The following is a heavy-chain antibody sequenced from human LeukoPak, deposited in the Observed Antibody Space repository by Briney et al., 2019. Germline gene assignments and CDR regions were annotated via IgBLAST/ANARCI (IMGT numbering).Heavy chain of an antibody. D-gene: IGHD2-2*01. V-gene: IGHV1-2*02. CDR1: GYTFTGYY. CDR2: INPNSGGT. J-gene: IGHJ6*02. Sequence: ASVKVSCNASGYTFTGYYMHWVRQAPGQGLEWMGWINPNSGGTNYAQKFQGRVTMTRDTSISTAYMELSRLRSDDTAVYYCARVSVVPAAIDYGMDVWGQGTTVTVSS. CDR3: ARVSVVPAAIDYGMDV.